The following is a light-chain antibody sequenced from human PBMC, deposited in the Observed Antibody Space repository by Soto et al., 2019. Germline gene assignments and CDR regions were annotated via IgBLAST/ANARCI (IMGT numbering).Light chain of an antibody. CDR2: AAP. J-gene: IGKJ2*01. V-gene: IGKV1-17*01. CDR1: QGISNL. Sequence: DIQMTQSPSSLSASVGDRVTITCRASQGISNLLGWFQHKPGKAPKRLIYAAPSLQGGVPSRFSGGGSGTEFTLTITGLQPEDFADYYCLQHNTYPYTFGQGTKLEIK. CDR3: LQHNTYPYT.